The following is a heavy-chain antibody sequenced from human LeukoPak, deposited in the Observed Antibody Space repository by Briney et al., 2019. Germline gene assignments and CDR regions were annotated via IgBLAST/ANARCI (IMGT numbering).Heavy chain of an antibody. CDR2: IYHSGST. J-gene: IGHJ3*02. CDR1: GYSISSGYY. Sequence: SETLSLTCTVSGYSISSGYYWGWIQQPPGKGLEWIGSIYHSGSTYYNPSLKSRVTISVDTSKNQFSLKLSSVTAADTAVYYCARDSGIGAFDIWGQGTMVTVSS. CDR3: ARDSGIGAFDI. D-gene: IGHD3-10*01. V-gene: IGHV4-38-2*02.